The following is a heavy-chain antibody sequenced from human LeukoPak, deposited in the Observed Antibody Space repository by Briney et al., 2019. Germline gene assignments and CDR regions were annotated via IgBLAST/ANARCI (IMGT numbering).Heavy chain of an antibody. CDR3: AREEGWGDYFDY. J-gene: IGHJ4*02. CDR1: GGSISSYY. Sequence: SETLSLTCTVSGGSISSYYWSWIRQPPGKGLEWIGYIYYSGSTNYNPSLKSRVTISVDTSKNRFSLKLSSVTAADTAVYYCAREEGWGDYFDYWGQGTLVTVSS. V-gene: IGHV4-59*01. D-gene: IGHD3-10*01. CDR2: IYYSGST.